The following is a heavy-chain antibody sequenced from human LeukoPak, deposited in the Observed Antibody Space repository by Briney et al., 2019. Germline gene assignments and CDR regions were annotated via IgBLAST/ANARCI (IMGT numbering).Heavy chain of an antibody. CDR3: ARLYSGSYIY. Sequence: PSETLSLTCTVSDYSVSNSYYWGWIRQPPGKGLEWIGEINHSGSTNYNPSLKSRVTISVDTSKNQFSLKLSSVTAADTAVYYCARLYSGSYIYWGQGTLVTVSS. CDR2: INHSGST. CDR1: DYSVSNSYY. J-gene: IGHJ4*02. D-gene: IGHD1-26*01. V-gene: IGHV4-38-2*02.